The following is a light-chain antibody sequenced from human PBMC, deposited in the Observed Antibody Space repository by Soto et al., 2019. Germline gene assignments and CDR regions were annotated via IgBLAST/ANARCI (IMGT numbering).Light chain of an antibody. V-gene: IGKV3-15*01. Sequence: EIVMTHSPATLSVSPGERATLSCWASQSVGSNLAWYQQNPGQAPRLLIFGASTRATGIPARFSGSGSGTEFTLTISSLQSEDFAVYYCQHYNNWPPTWTFGQGTKVDIK. CDR2: GAS. CDR1: QSVGSN. CDR3: QHYNNWPPTWT. J-gene: IGKJ1*01.